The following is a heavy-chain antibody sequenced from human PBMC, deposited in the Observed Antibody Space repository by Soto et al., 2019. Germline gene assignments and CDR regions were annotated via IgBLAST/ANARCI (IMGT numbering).Heavy chain of an antibody. CDR3: AHSQRGPRDF. CDR1: GFSLSSSGVG. J-gene: IGHJ4*02. CDR2: IYWDDDK. D-gene: IGHD5-12*01. Sequence: GPTLVNPTQTLTLTCTFSGFSLSSSGVGVGWIRQPPGKALEWLALIYWDDDKRYSPPLKSRLTITKDTSKDQVVLTMTNMDPKDTATYFCAHSQRGPRDFWGPGILVTVSS. V-gene: IGHV2-5*02.